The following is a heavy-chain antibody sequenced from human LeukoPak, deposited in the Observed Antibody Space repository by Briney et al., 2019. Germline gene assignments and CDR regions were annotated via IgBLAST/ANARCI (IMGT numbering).Heavy chain of an antibody. CDR1: GDSVSSNSAA. J-gene: IGHJ5*02. D-gene: IGHD6-19*01. V-gene: IGHV6-1*01. CDR3: ARDPASGWYDLWHNWFDP. Sequence: SQTLSLTCAISGDSVSSNSAAWNWVRQSPSRGLEWLGRTYYRSKWYNDYAVSVKSRIPINPDTSKNQFSLQLNSVTPEDTAVYYCARDPASGWYDLWHNWFDPWGQGTLVTVSS. CDR2: TYYRSKWYN.